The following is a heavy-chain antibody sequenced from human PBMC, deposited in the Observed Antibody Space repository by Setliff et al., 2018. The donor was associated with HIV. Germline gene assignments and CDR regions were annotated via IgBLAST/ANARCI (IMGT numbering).Heavy chain of an antibody. CDR2: IDWDDNK. D-gene: IGHD3-9*01. J-gene: IGHJ4*02. CDR3: ARMRYFDWIMIDY. CDR1: GGSISSDNW. V-gene: IGHV2-70*18. Sequence: TLSLTCAVSGGSISSDNWWTWVRQPPGKALEWLARIDWDDNKFYSTSLKTRLTISKDTSKNQVVLTMTNMDPVDTATYYCARMRYFDWIMIDYWGQGTLVTVSS.